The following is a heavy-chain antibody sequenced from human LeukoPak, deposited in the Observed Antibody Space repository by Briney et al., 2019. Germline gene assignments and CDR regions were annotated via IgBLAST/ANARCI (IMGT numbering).Heavy chain of an antibody. CDR1: GFTFSSYA. V-gene: IGHV3-23*01. D-gene: IGHD4-17*01. CDR2: ISGGGGST. J-gene: IGHJ4*02. CDR3: AEDLVVAAPVTTMAESL. Sequence: GGSLRLSCAASGFTFSSYAMSWVRQAPGKGLEWGSDISGGGGSTYYADSVKGRFTISRDNSKNTLYLQMNKLRAEDRVVYYCAEDLVVAAPVTTMAESLGGQGTLVTVSS.